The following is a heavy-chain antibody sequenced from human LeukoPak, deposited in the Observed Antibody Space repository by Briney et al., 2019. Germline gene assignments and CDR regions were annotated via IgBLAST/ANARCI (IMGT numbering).Heavy chain of an antibody. Sequence: GGSLTLSWPASGFTLRSYWMYWVRQAPGKGMEWVANIKQDRSEKYYVDSVKGRFTISRDNAKNSLYLQMNSLRAEDTAVYYCARNRNDYGDYVYDYWGQGTLVTVSS. CDR1: GFTLRSYW. D-gene: IGHD4-17*01. V-gene: IGHV3-7*01. CDR3: ARNRNDYGDYVYDY. J-gene: IGHJ4*02. CDR2: IKQDRSEK.